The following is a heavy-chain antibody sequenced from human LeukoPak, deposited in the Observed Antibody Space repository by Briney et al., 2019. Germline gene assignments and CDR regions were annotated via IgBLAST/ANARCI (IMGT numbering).Heavy chain of an antibody. D-gene: IGHD6-13*01. J-gene: IGHJ4*02. CDR2: ISSSSSYI. CDR1: GFTFSSYS. Sequence: GGSLRLSCAASGFTFSSYSMNWVRQAPGKGLEWVSSISSSSSYIYYADSVKGRFTISRDNAKNSLYLQMRSLRAEDTAVYYCAGDGYSSWLRDIVRRSNGRFDYWGQGTLVTVSS. CDR3: AGDGYSSWLRDIVRRSNGRFDY. V-gene: IGHV3-21*01.